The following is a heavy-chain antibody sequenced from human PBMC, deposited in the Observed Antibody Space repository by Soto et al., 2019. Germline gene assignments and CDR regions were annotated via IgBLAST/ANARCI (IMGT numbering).Heavy chain of an antibody. V-gene: IGHV1-24*01. Sequence: ASVPVSRRVSGYTLTELSIHWVRQPRGEGLEWMGGFDLENCETIYAQRFQGRAAMTEVTPADTPNIQLSSLRSEDTAVNYYAIEVRRSNKFHHWGQGTMPTLST. CDR2: FDLENCET. CDR3: AIEVRRSNKFHH. CDR1: GYTLTELS. J-gene: IGHJ4*02. D-gene: IGHD3-10*01.